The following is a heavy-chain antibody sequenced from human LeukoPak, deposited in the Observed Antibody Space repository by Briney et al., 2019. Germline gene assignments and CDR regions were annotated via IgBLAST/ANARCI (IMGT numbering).Heavy chain of an antibody. D-gene: IGHD1-1*01. CDR3: VKITSVTGGDC. J-gene: IGHJ4*02. V-gene: IGHV3-64D*09. Sequence: ESLTLSCSASGFTFSAYAMYWLRQAPGKGLEYVSGISSNGGSSFYADSVKGRFTISRDNSKNTLYLQMSSLRAEDTAVYYCVKITSVTGGDCWGQGTRLTVSS. CDR1: GFTFSAYA. CDR2: ISSNGGSS.